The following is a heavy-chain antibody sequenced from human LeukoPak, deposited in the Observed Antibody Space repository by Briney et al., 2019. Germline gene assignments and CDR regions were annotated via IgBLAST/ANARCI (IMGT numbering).Heavy chain of an antibody. V-gene: IGHV3-21*01. CDR1: GFTFSSYS. CDR3: ARGDRYSSSLFGEVDY. CDR2: ISTSSIYI. D-gene: IGHD6-13*01. J-gene: IGHJ4*02. Sequence: PGGSLRLSCAVSGFTFSSYSMNWVRQAPGKGLEWVSSISTSSIYIYYADSLKGRFTISRDNAKNSLYLQMNSLRAEDTAVYYCARGDRYSSSLFGEVDYWGQGTLVTVSS.